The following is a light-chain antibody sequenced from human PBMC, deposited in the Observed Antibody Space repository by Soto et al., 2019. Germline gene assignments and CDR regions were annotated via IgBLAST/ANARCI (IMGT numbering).Light chain of an antibody. J-gene: IGKJ1*01. CDR1: QSVGSSR. CDR3: QQYGSSPWT. V-gene: IGKV3-20*01. Sequence: EIVLTQSPGTLSLSPGERVTLSFMASQSVGSSRLAWYQQKPGQTPRLLIYGASNRAAGIPDRFSGSGSGTDFTLTISRLEPEDFAVYHCQQYGSSPWTFGQGTKVDIK. CDR2: GAS.